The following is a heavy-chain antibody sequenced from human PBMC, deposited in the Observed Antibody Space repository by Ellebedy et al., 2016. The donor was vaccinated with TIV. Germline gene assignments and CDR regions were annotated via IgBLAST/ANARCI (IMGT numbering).Heavy chain of an antibody. CDR3: ATDGSYGDYRSPTHAFVM. D-gene: IGHD4-17*01. CDR2: IRQDRTK. CDR1: GFSFSSYW. Sequence: GESLKISCAVSGFSFSSYWMSWVRQAPGKGLEWVANIRQDRTKNLVDSVKGRFTIARDNAKNSLYLQMSSLRVEDTAVYYCATDGSYGDYRSPTHAFVMWGQGTMVAVSS. J-gene: IGHJ3*02. V-gene: IGHV3-7*01.